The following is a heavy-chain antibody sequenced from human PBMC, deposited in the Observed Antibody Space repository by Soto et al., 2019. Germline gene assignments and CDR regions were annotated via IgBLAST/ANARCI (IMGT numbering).Heavy chain of an antibody. CDR3: ASTYYYGSGSNGRDY. Sequence: PGESLKISCKGSGYSFTSYWISWVRQMPGKGLEWMGRIDPSDSYTNYSPSFQGHVTISADKSISTAYLQWSSLKASDTAMYYCASTYYYGSGSNGRDYWGQGTLVTVSS. CDR2: IDPSDSYT. V-gene: IGHV5-10-1*01. J-gene: IGHJ4*02. CDR1: GYSFTSYW. D-gene: IGHD3-10*01.